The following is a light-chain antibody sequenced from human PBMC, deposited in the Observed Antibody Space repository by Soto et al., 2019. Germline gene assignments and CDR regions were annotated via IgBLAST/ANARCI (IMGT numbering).Light chain of an antibody. CDR3: SSFTSGSTL. CDR1: SSDVGGYNF. V-gene: IGLV2-14*01. J-gene: IGLJ1*01. Sequence: LTRPVSVSGVPGEVISISYTGTSSDVGGYNFVSWYQQHPGKAPKLMIYEVSNRPSGVSNRFSGSKSGNTASLTISGLQAEDEADYYCSSFTSGSTLFGTGTKVTV. CDR2: EVS.